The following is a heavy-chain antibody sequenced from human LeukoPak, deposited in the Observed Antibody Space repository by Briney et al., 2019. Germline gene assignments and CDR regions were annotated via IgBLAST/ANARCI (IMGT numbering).Heavy chain of an antibody. D-gene: IGHD5-24*01. J-gene: IGHJ4*02. V-gene: IGHV3-74*01. CDR3: VRDVWGDRDGFFAY. Sequence: TGGSLRLSCAASGFTFGSYWMHWVRQVPGKGLVWVARINTDGRSTSYGESVKGRFTVSRDNAKNTLYVQMNSLRDEDTAVYYCVRDVWGDRDGFFAYWGQGTLVTVSS. CDR2: INTDGRST. CDR1: GFTFGSYW.